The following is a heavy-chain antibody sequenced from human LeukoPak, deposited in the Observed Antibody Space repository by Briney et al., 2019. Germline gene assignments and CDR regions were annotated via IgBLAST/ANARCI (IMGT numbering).Heavy chain of an antibody. D-gene: IGHD3-22*01. V-gene: IGHV4-34*01. Sequence: PSETLSLTCAVYGGSFSGYYWSWIRQPPGKGLEWIGEINHSGSTNYNPSLKSRVTISVDTFKNQFSLKLSSVTAADTAVYYCARGLSSGSLDYWGQGTLVTVSS. CDR1: GGSFSGYY. J-gene: IGHJ4*02. CDR3: ARGLSSGSLDY. CDR2: INHSGST.